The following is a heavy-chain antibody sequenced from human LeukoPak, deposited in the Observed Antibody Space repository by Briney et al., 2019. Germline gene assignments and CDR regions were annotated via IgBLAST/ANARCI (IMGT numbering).Heavy chain of an antibody. J-gene: IGHJ6*02. CDR3: ARSHYYGMDV. Sequence: SQTLSLTCAISGDSVSSNSASWNWIRQSPSRGLEWLGKTLYRSKWYNDYAVSVKSRITINPDTSKHQFSLQLNSVTPEDTAVYYSARSHYYGMDVWGQGTTVTVAS. V-gene: IGHV6-1*01. CDR2: TLYRSKWYN. CDR1: GDSVSSNSAS.